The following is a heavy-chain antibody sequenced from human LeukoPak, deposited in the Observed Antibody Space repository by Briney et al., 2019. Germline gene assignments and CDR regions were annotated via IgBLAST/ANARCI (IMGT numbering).Heavy chain of an antibody. V-gene: IGHV4-59*01. CDR3: ARDVGYCSGGSCYSYAFDI. CDR2: IYYSGST. D-gene: IGHD2-15*01. Sequence: SETLSLTCTVSGGSISSYYWSWIRQPPGKGLEWIGYIYYSGSTNYNPSLKSRVTISVDTSKNQFSLKLSSVTAADTAVCYCARDVGYCSGGSCYSYAFDIWGQGTMVTVSS. J-gene: IGHJ3*02. CDR1: GGSISSYY.